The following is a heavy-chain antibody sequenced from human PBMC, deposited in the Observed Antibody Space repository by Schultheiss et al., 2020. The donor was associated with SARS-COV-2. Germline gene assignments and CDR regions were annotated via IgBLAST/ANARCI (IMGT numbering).Heavy chain of an antibody. CDR3: ARGGVVVPAAMGSSRNWYFDL. Sequence: GGSLRLSCAASGFTFSSYAMHWVRQAPGKGLEWVAVISYDGSNKYYADSVKGRFTISRDNAKNSLYLQMNSLRDEDTAVYYCARGGVVVPAAMGSSRNWYFDLWGRGTLVTVSS. V-gene: IGHV3-30-3*01. CDR1: GFTFSSYA. J-gene: IGHJ2*01. CDR2: ISYDGSNK. D-gene: IGHD2-2*01.